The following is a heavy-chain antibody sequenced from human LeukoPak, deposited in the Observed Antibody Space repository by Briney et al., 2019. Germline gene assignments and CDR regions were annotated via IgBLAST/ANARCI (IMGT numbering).Heavy chain of an antibody. CDR1: GGCFSGYY. CDR3: ARGRGYCSSTSCYARYFDL. D-gene: IGHD2-2*01. Sequence: SETLSLTCAVYGGCFSGYYWSWIRQPPGKGLEWIGEINHSGSTNYNPSLKSRVTISVDTSKNQFSLKLSSVTAADTAVYYCARGRGYCSSTSCYARYFDLWGRGTLVTVSS. V-gene: IGHV4-34*01. CDR2: INHSGST. J-gene: IGHJ2*01.